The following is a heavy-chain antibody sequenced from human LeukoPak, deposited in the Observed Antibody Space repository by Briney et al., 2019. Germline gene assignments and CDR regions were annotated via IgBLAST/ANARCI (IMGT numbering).Heavy chain of an antibody. CDR2: INPNSGGT. D-gene: IGHD3-3*01. CDR3: ARDFPYYDFWSGYYSNWYFDL. CDR1: GYTFTGYY. Sequence: ASVKVSCKASGYTFTGYYMHWVRQAPGQGLEWMGWINPNSGGTNYAQKFQGRVTMTRDTSISKAYMELSRLRSDDTAVYYCARDFPYYDFWSGYYSNWYFDLWGRGTLVTVSS. J-gene: IGHJ2*01. V-gene: IGHV1-2*02.